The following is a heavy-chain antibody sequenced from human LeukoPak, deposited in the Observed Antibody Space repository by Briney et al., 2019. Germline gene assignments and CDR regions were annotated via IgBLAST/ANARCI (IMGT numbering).Heavy chain of an antibody. CDR3: ARDNPIVGATEGNDAFDI. D-gene: IGHD1-26*01. J-gene: IGHJ3*02. V-gene: IGHV7-4-1*02. CDR1: GYTFTSYA. CDR2: INTNTGNP. Sequence: ASVKVSCKASGYTFTSYAMNWVRQAPGQGLEWMGWINTNTGNPTYAQGFTGRFVFSLDTSVSTAYLQISSLKAEDTAVYYCARDNPIVGATEGNDAFDIWGQGTMVTVSS.